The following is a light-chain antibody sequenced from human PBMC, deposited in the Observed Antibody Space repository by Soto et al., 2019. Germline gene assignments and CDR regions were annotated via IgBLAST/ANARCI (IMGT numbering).Light chain of an antibody. CDR3: QHYYNWPPYT. J-gene: IGKJ2*01. CDR1: QSLSGN. Sequence: EIVMTQSPATLSVSPGERVTLSCRASQSLSGNFAWYQQKPGQAPRLLIHTVSTRATDVPARFSGSGSGTDYTLTISSLQSEDFAVYYCQHYYNWPPYTFGHGTKLEI. CDR2: TVS. V-gene: IGKV3-15*01.